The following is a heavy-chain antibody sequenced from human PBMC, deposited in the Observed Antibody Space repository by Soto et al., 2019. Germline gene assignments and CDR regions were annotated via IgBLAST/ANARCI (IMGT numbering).Heavy chain of an antibody. CDR1: GGSISSSSYY. Sequence: QLQLQESGPGLVKPSETLSLTCTVSGGSISSSSYYWGWIRQPPGKGLEWIGSIYYSGSTYYNPSLKSRVTISVDTSKNQFSLKLSSVTAADTAVYYCARRFIGYCSGGSCYHDALDIWGQGTMVTVSS. CDR2: IYYSGST. D-gene: IGHD2-15*01. CDR3: ARRFIGYCSGGSCYHDALDI. J-gene: IGHJ3*02. V-gene: IGHV4-39*01.